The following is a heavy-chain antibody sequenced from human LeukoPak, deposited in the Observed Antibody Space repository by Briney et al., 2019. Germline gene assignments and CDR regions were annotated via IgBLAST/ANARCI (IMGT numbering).Heavy chain of an antibody. V-gene: IGHV4-4*02. CDR2: IYHSGST. CDR1: GFTFSSYAM. D-gene: IGHD3-10*01. J-gene: IGHJ4*02. CDR3: AREITMVRGVILGGFDY. Sequence: GSLRLSCAASGFTFSSYAMSWVRQPPGKGLEWIGEIYHSGSTNYNPSLKSRVTISVDKSKNQFSLKLSSVTAADTAVYYCAREITMVRGVILGGFDYWGQGTLVTVSS.